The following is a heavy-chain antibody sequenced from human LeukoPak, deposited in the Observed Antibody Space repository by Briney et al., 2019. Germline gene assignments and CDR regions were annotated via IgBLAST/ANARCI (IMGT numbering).Heavy chain of an antibody. D-gene: IGHD3-9*01. V-gene: IGHV4-39*01. CDR2: IYYSGST. CDR1: GGSISSSSYS. J-gene: IGHJ6*02. CDR3: ASNRILTGTYKVHYYYYGMDV. Sequence: SETLSLTCTVSGGSISSSSYSWGWIRQPPGKGLEWIGSIYYSGSTYYNPSLKSRVTISVDTSNNQFSLKLSSVTAADTAVYYCASNRILTGTYKVHYYYYGMDVWGQGTTVTVSS.